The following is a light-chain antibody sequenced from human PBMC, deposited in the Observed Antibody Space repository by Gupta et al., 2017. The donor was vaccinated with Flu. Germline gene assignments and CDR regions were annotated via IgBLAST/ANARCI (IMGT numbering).Light chain of an antibody. CDR1: QSVSSN. CDR2: GEA. J-gene: IGKJ2*01. V-gene: IGKV3-15*01. Sequence: EIVMTQSPSTLSVSPGERATLSCRASQSVSSNLAWYQQKQGQAPRLLIYGEATRDTGIPARFSGSGAGTEVTLTISSRQEEDFAVYYCQQYKNWPPYTFGQGTKMEIK. CDR3: QQYKNWPPYT.